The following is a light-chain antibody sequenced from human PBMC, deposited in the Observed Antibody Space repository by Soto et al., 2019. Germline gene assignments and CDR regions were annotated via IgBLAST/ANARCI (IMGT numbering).Light chain of an antibody. CDR1: QSVRSN. Sequence: EILLTQSPATLSVSPGERATLSCRASQSVRSNLAWYQQKPGQAPRLLIYGTSTRATGIPARFSGSGSGTEFNLTISSLQSEDFAVYFCQQYHNWPPITFGQGTRLEI. V-gene: IGKV3-15*01. CDR2: GTS. J-gene: IGKJ5*01. CDR3: QQYHNWPPIT.